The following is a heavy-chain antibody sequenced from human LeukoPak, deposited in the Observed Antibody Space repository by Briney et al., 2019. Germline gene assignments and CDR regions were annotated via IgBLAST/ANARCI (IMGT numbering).Heavy chain of an antibody. CDR2: ISYDGSNK. D-gene: IGHD1-26*01. V-gene: IGHV3-30-3*01. J-gene: IGHJ3*02. CDR1: GFTFSSYT. Sequence: GGSLRLSCAASGFTFSSYTMHWVRQAPGKGLEWVAVISYDGSNKYYADSVKGRFTISRDNSKNTLYLQMNSLRADDTAVYYCARERGGSYYRAFDIWGQGTMVTVSS. CDR3: ARERGGSYYRAFDI.